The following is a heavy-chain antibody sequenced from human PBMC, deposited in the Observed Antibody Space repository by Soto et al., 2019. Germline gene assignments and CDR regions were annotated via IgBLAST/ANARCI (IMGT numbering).Heavy chain of an antibody. Sequence: EVQLLESGGDLVHPGGSLRLSCTASGFNFNSYAMIWVRQAPGKGLEWVSGISGYGDTTYYSASVKGRFTISRDNSQKMLCLQMNSLRAKDTAMYYCAKVPLVLSNAFDLWGQGTKVTVSS. CDR2: ISGYGDTT. D-gene: IGHD2-8*02. CDR1: GFNFNSYA. V-gene: IGHV3-23*01. CDR3: AKVPLVLSNAFDL. J-gene: IGHJ3*01.